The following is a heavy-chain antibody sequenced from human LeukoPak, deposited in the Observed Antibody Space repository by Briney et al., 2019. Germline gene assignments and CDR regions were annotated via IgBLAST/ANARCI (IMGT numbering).Heavy chain of an antibody. CDR2: ISWNSGSI. D-gene: IGHD6-25*01. CDR1: GFTFDDYA. V-gene: IGHV3-9*01. Sequence: PGGSLRLSCAASGFTFDDYAMHWVRQAPGKGLEWVSGISWNSGSIGYADSVKGRFTISRDNAKNSLYLQMNSLRAEDTALYYCAKDRQPPGYSSGWAFDYWGQGTLVTVSS. CDR3: AKDRQPPGYSSGWAFDY. J-gene: IGHJ4*02.